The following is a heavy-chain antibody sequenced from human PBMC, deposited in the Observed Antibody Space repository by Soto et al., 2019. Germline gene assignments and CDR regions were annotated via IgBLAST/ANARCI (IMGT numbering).Heavy chain of an antibody. Sequence: GVPGEGASKGSWFTFTRSSLEGVGPARGKSLEWIGWIVVGSGNTNYAQKFQERVTITRDMSTSTAYMELSSLRSEDTAVYYCAARYCSGGSCYPDAFDIWGQGTMVTVSS. CDR3: AARYCSGGSCYPDAFDI. J-gene: IGHJ3*02. CDR1: WFTFTRSS. D-gene: IGHD2-15*01. V-gene: IGHV1-58*01. CDR2: IVVGSGNT.